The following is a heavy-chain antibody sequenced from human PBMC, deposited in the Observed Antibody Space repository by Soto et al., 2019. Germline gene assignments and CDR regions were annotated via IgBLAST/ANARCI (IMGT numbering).Heavy chain of an antibody. V-gene: IGHV1-69*13. Sequence: ASVKVSCKASGGTFSSYAISWVLQAPGQGLEWMGGIIPIFGTANYAQKFQGRVTITADESTSTAYMELSSLRSEDTAVYYCAREPHPYYYDSSGYYGWVYWGQGXLVTVSS. CDR1: GGTFSSYA. CDR2: IIPIFGTA. J-gene: IGHJ4*02. D-gene: IGHD3-22*01. CDR3: AREPHPYYYDSSGYYGWVY.